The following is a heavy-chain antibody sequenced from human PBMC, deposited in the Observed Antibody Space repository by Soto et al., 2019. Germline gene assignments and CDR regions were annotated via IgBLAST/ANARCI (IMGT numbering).Heavy chain of an antibody. J-gene: IGHJ5*02. CDR3: ARVSALRAFDP. CDR1: GFIFSSYA. V-gene: IGHV3-30-3*01. CDR2: ISYDGSNK. D-gene: IGHD6-6*01. Sequence: QVQLVESGGGEVQPGRTLRLSCAASGFIFSSYAMHWVRQAPGKGLEWVALISYDGSNKYYADSVKGRYTISRDNSKNMLYLQMNSLRAEDTAVYYCARVSALRAFDPWGQGTLVTVSS.